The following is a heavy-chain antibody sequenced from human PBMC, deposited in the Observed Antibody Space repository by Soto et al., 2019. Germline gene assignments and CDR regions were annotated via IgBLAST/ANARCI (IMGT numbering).Heavy chain of an antibody. Sequence: QVQLQESGPGLVKPSQTLSLTCTVSGGSISSGDYYSSWIGHPPGKGLEWLGYIYYSGSTYYNPSLKSRVTISVDTSKNQFSLKLSSVTAADTAVYYCARGDDYSNYVLLDYWGQGTLVTVSA. D-gene: IGHD4-4*01. CDR3: ARGDDYSNYVLLDY. V-gene: IGHV4-30-4*01. J-gene: IGHJ4*02. CDR2: IYYSGST. CDR1: GGSISSGDYY.